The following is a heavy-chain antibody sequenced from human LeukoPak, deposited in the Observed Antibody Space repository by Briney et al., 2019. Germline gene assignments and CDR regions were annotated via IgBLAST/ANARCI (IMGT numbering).Heavy chain of an antibody. J-gene: IGHJ4*02. V-gene: IGHV4-39*07. CDR2: IHYSGTT. CDR1: GGSISSSTHY. CDR3: ARGPPPDFDY. Sequence: SETLSLTCTVSGGSISSSTHYWGWIRQPPGKGLEWIASIHYSGTTYYNPSLDSRVSTSVDTSKNQFSLKMSSVTAADTAMYYCARGPPPDFDYWGQGTLVTVSS.